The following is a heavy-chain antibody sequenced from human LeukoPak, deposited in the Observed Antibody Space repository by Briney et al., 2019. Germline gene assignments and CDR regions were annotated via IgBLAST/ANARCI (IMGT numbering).Heavy chain of an antibody. V-gene: IGHV3-49*04. Sequence: GGSLRLSCTASGFTFGDYAMSWVRQAPGKGLEWVGFIRSKAYGGTTEYAASVKGRFTISRDDSKSIAYLQMNSLKTEDTAVYYCTRVDLEGVLLWFGELRGAFDIWGQGTMVTVSS. CDR1: GFTFGDYA. D-gene: IGHD3-10*01. J-gene: IGHJ3*02. CDR2: IRSKAYGGTT. CDR3: TRVDLEGVLLWFGELRGAFDI.